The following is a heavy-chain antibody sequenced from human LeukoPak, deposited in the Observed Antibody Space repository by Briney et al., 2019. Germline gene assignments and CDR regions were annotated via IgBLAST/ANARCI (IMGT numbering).Heavy chain of an antibody. J-gene: IGHJ4*02. D-gene: IGHD1-26*01. V-gene: IGHV3-66*01. CDR3: ARGKSGIYTRPFDY. CDR1: GFAFSDYY. CDR2: LYSGGST. Sequence: GGSLRLSCAGSGFAFSDYYMTWIRQAPGRGLEWVSLLYSGGSTHYADSVKGRFTISRDKSKNMLSLQMNSLRAEDTAVYYCARGKSGIYTRPFDYWGQGTLVTVSS.